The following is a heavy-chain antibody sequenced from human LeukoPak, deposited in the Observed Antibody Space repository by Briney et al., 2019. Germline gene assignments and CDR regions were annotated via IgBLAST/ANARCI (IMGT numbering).Heavy chain of an antibody. CDR2: IYYSGST. J-gene: IGHJ6*03. V-gene: IGHV4-59*01. Sequence: GSLRLSCAASGFTFSDYNMRWIRQAPGKGLEWIGYIYYSGSTNYNPSLKSRVTISVDTSKNQFSLKLSSVTAADTAVYYCARVIAAAGHYYYYYMDVWGKGTTVTISS. CDR1: GFTFSDYN. CDR3: ARVIAAAGHYYYYYMDV. D-gene: IGHD6-13*01.